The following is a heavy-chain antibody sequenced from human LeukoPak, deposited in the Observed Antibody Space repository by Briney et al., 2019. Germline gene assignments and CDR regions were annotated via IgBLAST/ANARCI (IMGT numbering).Heavy chain of an antibody. Sequence: ASVKVSCKASGYTFTSYAMHWVRQAPGQRLEWMGWINAGNGNTKYSQEFQGRVTITRDTSASTAYMELSSLRSEDMAVYYCARGGSMVRGQDYYYYYYMDVWGKGTTVTVSS. D-gene: IGHD3-10*01. V-gene: IGHV1-3*03. CDR2: INAGNGNT. CDR1: GYTFTSYA. J-gene: IGHJ6*03. CDR3: ARGGSMVRGQDYYYYYYMDV.